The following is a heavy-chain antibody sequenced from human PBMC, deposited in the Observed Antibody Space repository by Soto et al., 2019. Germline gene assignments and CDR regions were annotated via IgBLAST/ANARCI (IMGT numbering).Heavy chain of an antibody. D-gene: IGHD1-1*01. CDR3: ARVTPGNNLYYFSGLDV. V-gene: IGHV3-30*03. Sequence: PGGSLRLSCAASGFTFSSYGMQWVRQAPGKGLEWVAFISYEGSNTYYADSVRGRFTISRDNSKNTLYLQINALRPEDTGVYYCARVTPGNNLYYFSGLDVWGQGTSVTVSS. CDR2: ISYEGSNT. CDR1: GFTFSSYG. J-gene: IGHJ6*02.